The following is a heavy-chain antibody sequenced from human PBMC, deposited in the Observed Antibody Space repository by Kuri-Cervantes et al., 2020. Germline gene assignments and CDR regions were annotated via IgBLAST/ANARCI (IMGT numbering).Heavy chain of an antibody. D-gene: IGHD1-26*01. CDR1: GFTFSSYW. CDR3: ARDRRSSSGSYAAY. CDR2: ISYDGSNK. Sequence: GESLKISCAASGFTFSSYWMSWVRQAPGKGLEWVAVISYDGSNKYYADSVKGRFTISRDNSKNTLYLQMNSLRAGDTAVYYCARDRRSSSGSYAAYWGRGTLVTVSS. V-gene: IGHV3-30-3*01. J-gene: IGHJ4*02.